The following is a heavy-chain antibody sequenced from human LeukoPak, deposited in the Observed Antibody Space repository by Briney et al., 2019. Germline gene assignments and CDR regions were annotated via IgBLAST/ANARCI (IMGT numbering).Heavy chain of an antibody. CDR2: INPNSGGT. Sequence: GASVKVSCKASGYTFTGYYMHWVRQAPGQGLEWMGWINPNSGGTNYAQKFQGRVTMTRDTSFTTAYMELTSLRSDDTAVYYCARDLFYSVSGTYYNVGRVFNYWGQGTLVTVSS. V-gene: IGHV1-2*02. J-gene: IGHJ4*02. CDR3: ARDLFYSVSGTYYNVGRVFNY. D-gene: IGHD3-10*01. CDR1: GYTFTGYY.